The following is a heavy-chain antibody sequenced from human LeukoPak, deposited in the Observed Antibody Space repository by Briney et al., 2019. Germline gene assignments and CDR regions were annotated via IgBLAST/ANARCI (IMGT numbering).Heavy chain of an antibody. J-gene: IGHJ3*02. CDR2: FDPEDGET. V-gene: IGHV1-24*01. D-gene: IGHD6-19*01. Sequence: ASVKVSCKVSGYTLTELPMHWVRQAPGKGLEWMGGFDPEDGETIYAQKFQGRVTMTEDTSTDTAYMELSSLRSEDTAVYYCATSQWPTGAFDIWGQGTMVTVSS. CDR3: ATSQWPTGAFDI. CDR1: GYTLTELP.